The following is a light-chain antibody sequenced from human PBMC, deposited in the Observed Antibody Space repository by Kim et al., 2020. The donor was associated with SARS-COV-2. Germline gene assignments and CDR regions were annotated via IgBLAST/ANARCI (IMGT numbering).Light chain of an antibody. Sequence: PAGTLTLTCSSSTGAVTSGHSPYWFQQKPRQAPRTLIYDTSNQHSWTPALFSGSLLGGNAALTLSGAQPEDEAEYYCLLSYSGARVFGGGTKLTVL. CDR1: TGAVTSGHS. CDR3: LLSYSGARV. V-gene: IGLV7-46*01. J-gene: IGLJ3*02. CDR2: DTS.